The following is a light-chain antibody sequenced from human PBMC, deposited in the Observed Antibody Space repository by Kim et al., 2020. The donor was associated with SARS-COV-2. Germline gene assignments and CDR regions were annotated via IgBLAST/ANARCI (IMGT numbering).Light chain of an antibody. Sequence: QSALTQPASVSGSPGQSITISCTGTSSDIGDYNYVSWYQQHPGKVPKVMIYDVDKRPSGVSNRFSGSKSGNTASLTISGLQTEDEADYYCNSHTFNSTWVFGGGTQLTVL. CDR2: DVD. J-gene: IGLJ3*02. CDR3: NSHTFNSTWV. CDR1: SSDIGDYNY. V-gene: IGLV2-14*01.